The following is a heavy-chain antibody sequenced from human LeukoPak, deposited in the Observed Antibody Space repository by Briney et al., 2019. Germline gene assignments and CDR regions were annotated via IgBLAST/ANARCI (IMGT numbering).Heavy chain of an antibody. Sequence: GGSLRLSCAASGFTFSSYWMSWVRQAPGKGLEWVANIKQDGSEKYYVDSVKGRFTISRDNAKNSLYLQMNSLRAEDTAVYYCARDCSGGSCYHSSGYYFDYWGQGTLVTVSS. CDR3: ARDCSGGSCYHSSGYYFDY. CDR1: GFTFSSYW. J-gene: IGHJ4*02. CDR2: IKQDGSEK. D-gene: IGHD2-15*01. V-gene: IGHV3-7*01.